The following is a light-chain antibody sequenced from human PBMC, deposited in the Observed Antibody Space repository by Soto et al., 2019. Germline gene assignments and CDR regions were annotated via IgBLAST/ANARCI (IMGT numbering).Light chain of an antibody. CDR3: QKYNSDPLT. J-gene: IGKJ4*01. V-gene: IGKV1-27*01. Sequence: DIQITHSPSSLSASVGDRVTITCRWSQGISNYLAWYQQKPGKAPQLLIYGATTLQSGVPSRFSGSGSGTDFTLTIASLQPEDVATYYCQKYNSDPLTFGGGTKVDIK. CDR2: GAT. CDR1: QGISNY.